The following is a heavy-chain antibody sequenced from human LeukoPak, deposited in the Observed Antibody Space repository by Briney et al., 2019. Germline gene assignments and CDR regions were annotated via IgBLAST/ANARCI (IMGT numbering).Heavy chain of an antibody. Sequence: SETLSLTCTVSGDSVTSYYWSWIRQSAEKGLEWIGRIYTTGTTNYNPSLKGRVTVSVDTSKNQFFLKLRSVTAADTAVYYCARDVGASNFDSWGQGVQVTVSS. CDR2: IYTTGTT. D-gene: IGHD1-26*01. CDR3: ARDVGASNFDS. J-gene: IGHJ4*02. V-gene: IGHV4-4*07. CDR1: GDSVTSYY.